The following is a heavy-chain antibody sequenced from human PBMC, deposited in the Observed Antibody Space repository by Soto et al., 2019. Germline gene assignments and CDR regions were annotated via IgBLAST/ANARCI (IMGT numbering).Heavy chain of an antibody. CDR1: GFTFSSYA. V-gene: IGHV3-30-3*01. CDR2: ISYDGSNK. D-gene: IGHD1-1*01. J-gene: IGHJ6*02. CDR3: ASDRLRYNWNDFPDDCCGMAV. Sequence: QVQLVESGGGVVQPGRSLRLSCAASGFTFSSYAMHWVRQAPGKGLEWVAVISYDGSNKYYADSVKGRFTISRDNSQNTHYLQVNSMKSEDTAVDYFASDRLRYNWNDFPDDCCGMAVGGLWTTVTVS.